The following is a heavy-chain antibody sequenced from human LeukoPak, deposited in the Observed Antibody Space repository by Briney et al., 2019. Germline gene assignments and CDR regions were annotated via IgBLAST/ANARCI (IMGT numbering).Heavy chain of an antibody. V-gene: IGHV4-39*07. D-gene: IGHD1-26*01. CDR3: ARDLVGATPY. CDR1: GGSISSSSYY. J-gene: IGHJ4*02. Sequence: SETLSLTCTVSGGSISSSSYYWGWIRQPPGKGLEWIGSIYYSGSTYYNPPLKSRVTISVDTSKNQFSLKLSSVTAADTAVYYCARDLVGATPYWGQGTLVTVSS. CDR2: IYYSGST.